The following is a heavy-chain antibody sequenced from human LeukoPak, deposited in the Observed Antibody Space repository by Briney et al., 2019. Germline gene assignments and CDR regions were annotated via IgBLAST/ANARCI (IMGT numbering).Heavy chain of an antibody. CDR2: IRYDGSNK. J-gene: IGHJ6*03. D-gene: IGHD2-2*01. CDR3: AKDGDCSSTSCYVPLAYYYYYMDV. CDR1: GFTFSSYG. V-gene: IGHV3-30*02. Sequence: GGSLRLSCAASGFTFSSYGMHWVRQAPGKGLEWVAFIRYDGSNKYYADSVKGRFTISRDNSKNTLYLQMNSLRAEDTAVYYCAKDGDCSSTSCYVPLAYYYYYMDVWGKGTAVTVSS.